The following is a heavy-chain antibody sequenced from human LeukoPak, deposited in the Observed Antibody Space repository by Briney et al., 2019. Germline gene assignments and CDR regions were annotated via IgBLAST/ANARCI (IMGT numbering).Heavy chain of an antibody. CDR3: ARDYGGSSPFDY. CDR2: ISSSGSTI. CDR1: GSTFSIFE. V-gene: IGHV3-48*03. Sequence: GGSRRLSGAPSGSTFSIFEMPWARQAPGRGLGWVSYISSSGSTIYYADSVKGRFTISRDNAKNSLYLQMNSLRAEDTAVYYCARDYGGSSPFDYWGQGTLVTVSS. D-gene: IGHD4-23*01. J-gene: IGHJ4*02.